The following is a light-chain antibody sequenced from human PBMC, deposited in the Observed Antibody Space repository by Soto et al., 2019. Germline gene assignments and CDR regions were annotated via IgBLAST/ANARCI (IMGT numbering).Light chain of an antibody. J-gene: IGKJ4*01. Sequence: DIQMTQSPSSLSASVGDRVTITCQASQDISNYLNWYQQKPGKAPKLLIYDASNLETGVPSRFSGSGSGTDFTFTISCLQPEDIATYYCQQDDNLPLTFGGGTKVEIK. CDR3: QQDDNLPLT. V-gene: IGKV1-33*01. CDR1: QDISNY. CDR2: DAS.